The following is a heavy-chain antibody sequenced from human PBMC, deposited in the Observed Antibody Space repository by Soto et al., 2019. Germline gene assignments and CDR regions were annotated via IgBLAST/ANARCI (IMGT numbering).Heavy chain of an antibody. D-gene: IGHD6-6*01. CDR3: ARVGSVAARLNWFDP. CDR1: GGSISSGGYY. Sequence: QVQLQESGPGLVKPSQTLSLTCTVSGGSISSGGYYWSWIRQHPGKGLEWIGYIYYSGSTYYNPSLKSRVTRSVDTSKNQFSLKLSSVTAADTAVYYCARVGSVAARLNWFDPWGQGTLVTVSS. J-gene: IGHJ5*02. V-gene: IGHV4-31*03. CDR2: IYYSGST.